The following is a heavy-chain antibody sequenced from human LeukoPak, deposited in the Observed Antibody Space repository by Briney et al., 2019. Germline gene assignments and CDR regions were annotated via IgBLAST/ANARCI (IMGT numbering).Heavy chain of an antibody. Sequence: PSETLSLTCTVSGGSISSYYWSWIRQPAGKGLEWIGRIYTSGSTNYNPSLKSRVTMSVDTSKNQFSLKLSSVTAADTAVYYCARAAHYYDSSGYRDAWVFDYWGQGTLVTVSS. CDR1: GGSISSYY. D-gene: IGHD3-22*01. CDR2: IYTSGST. V-gene: IGHV4-4*07. CDR3: ARAAHYYDSSGYRDAWVFDY. J-gene: IGHJ4*02.